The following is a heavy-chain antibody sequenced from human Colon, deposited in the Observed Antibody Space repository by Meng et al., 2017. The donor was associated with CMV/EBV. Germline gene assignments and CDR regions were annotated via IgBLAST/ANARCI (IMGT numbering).Heavy chain of an antibody. Sequence: GGSLRLSCAASDFSLDNYAMFWVRQAPGKGLEWVAFSRFDGQSKYAESVKGRFTIARDNAKTSLYLQMSSLRAEDTAVYYCAGVAYDYGDRHFAYWGQGALVTVSS. D-gene: IGHD4-17*01. CDR1: DFSLDNYA. V-gene: IGHV3-30*02. CDR2: SRFDGQSK. CDR3: AGVAYDYGDRHFAY. J-gene: IGHJ4*02.